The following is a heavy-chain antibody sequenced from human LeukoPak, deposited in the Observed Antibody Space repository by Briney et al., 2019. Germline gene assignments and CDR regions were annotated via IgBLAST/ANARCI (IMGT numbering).Heavy chain of an antibody. Sequence: GGSLRLSCAASGFTFSSYAMSWVRQAPGKGLEWVSAISGSGGSTYYADSVKGRFTISRDNSKNTLYLQMNSLRADDTAVYYCAHTRGYNFCSGYEHSAYWAQAALATVYS. V-gene: IGHV3-23*01. CDR3: AHTRGYNFCSGYEHSAY. CDR1: GFTFSSYA. CDR2: ISGSGGST. D-gene: IGHD3-3*01. J-gene: IGHJ1*01.